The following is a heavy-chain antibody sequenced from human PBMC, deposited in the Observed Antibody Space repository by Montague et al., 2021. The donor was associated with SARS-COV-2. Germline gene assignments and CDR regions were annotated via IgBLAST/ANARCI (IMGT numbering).Heavy chain of an antibody. CDR2: IKQDGSKK. CDR3: ARGYDSSGYQY. J-gene: IGHJ4*02. Sequence: SLRLSCAASGFTFSTFSMPWVRQVPGKGLEWVATIKQDGSKKYYVDSVKGRFTISRDNAKNSLYLQLDSLRAEDTAVYYCARGYDSSGYQYWGQGTLVTVSS. CDR1: GFTFSTFS. D-gene: IGHD3-22*01. V-gene: IGHV3-7*05.